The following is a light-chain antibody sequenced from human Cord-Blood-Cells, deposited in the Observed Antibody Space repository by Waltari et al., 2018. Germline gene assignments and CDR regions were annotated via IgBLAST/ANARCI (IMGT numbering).Light chain of an antibody. V-gene: IGKV1-9*01. CDR1: QGISSY. CDR3: QQLNSYPRT. J-gene: IGKJ1*01. Sequence: DIQLTQSPYFLSASVGDRVTITCQASQGISSYLAWYQQKPGKSPKLLIYASSTLQSGVPSRFSGSGSGTEFTLTISSLQPEDFATYYGQQLNSYPRTFGQGTKVEIK. CDR2: ASS.